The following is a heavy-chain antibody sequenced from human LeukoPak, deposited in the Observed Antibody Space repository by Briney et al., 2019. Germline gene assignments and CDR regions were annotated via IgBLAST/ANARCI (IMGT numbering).Heavy chain of an antibody. D-gene: IGHD3-9*01. CDR1: GGSFSGYY. J-gene: IGHJ6*02. CDR2: INHSGST. CDR3: AKDILRYFDWLLGMDV. Sequence: PSETLSLTCAVYGGSFSGYYWSWIRQPPGKGLEWIGEINHSGSTNYNPSLKSRVTISVDTSKNQFSLKLSSVTAADTAVYYCAKDILRYFDWLLGMDVWGQGTTVTVSS. V-gene: IGHV4-34*01.